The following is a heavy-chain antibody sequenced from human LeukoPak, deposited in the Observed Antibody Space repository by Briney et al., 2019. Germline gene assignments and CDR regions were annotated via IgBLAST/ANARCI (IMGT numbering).Heavy chain of an antibody. J-gene: IGHJ5*02. V-gene: IGHV5-51*01. D-gene: IGHD1-26*01. CDR3: ARHRRGVGATAISWFDP. Sequence: GESLKISCKGSGYSFTSYWIGWVRQMPGKGLEWMGIIYPGDSDTRYSPSFQGQVTISADKSISTAYLQWSSLKASDTAMYYCARHRRGVGATAISWFDPWGQGTLVTVSS. CDR2: IYPGDSDT. CDR1: GYSFTSYW.